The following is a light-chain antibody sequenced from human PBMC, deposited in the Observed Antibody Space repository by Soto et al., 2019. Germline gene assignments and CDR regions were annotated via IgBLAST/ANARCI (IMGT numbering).Light chain of an antibody. J-gene: IGKJ5*01. CDR3: QLYTNWPPIT. CDR2: GAS. V-gene: IGKV3-15*01. Sequence: EIVMTQSPATLSVSPGERATLYCRSSQSVSINLAFYQQTPGQAPRLLIYGASTRATGIPARFSCSGSVTEFTLTLCSLESEDFAIYVRQLYTNWPPITFGQAIRLEIK. CDR1: QSVSIN.